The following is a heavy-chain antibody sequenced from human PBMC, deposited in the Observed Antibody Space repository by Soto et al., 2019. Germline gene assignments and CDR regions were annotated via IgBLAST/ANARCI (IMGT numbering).Heavy chain of an antibody. CDR1: GGSVSSGSYF. Sequence: PSETLSLTCTVSGGSVSSGSYFWSWMRQAPGKGLEWIGHIYFTGNTNYNPSLKSRVTVSVDTSKHQFSLNLSSVTAADTAVYYCARLWVRARGGPFDPWGQGTLVTVSS. D-gene: IGHD1-26*01. CDR3: ARLWVRARGGPFDP. J-gene: IGHJ5*02. CDR2: IYFTGNT. V-gene: IGHV4-61*01.